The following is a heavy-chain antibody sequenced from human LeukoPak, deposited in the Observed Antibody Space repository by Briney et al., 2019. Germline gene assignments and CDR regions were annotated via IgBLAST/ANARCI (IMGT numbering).Heavy chain of an antibody. CDR1: GGSISSYY. CDR3: ASSHYYDSSGLDY. D-gene: IGHD3-22*01. Sequence: KPSETLSLTCTVSGGSISSYYWSWIRQPPGKGLEWIGYIYYGGSTNYNPSLKSRVTISVDTSKNQFSLKLSSVTAADTAVYYCASSHYYDSSGLDYWGQGTLVTVSS. J-gene: IGHJ4*02. V-gene: IGHV4-59*08. CDR2: IYYGGST.